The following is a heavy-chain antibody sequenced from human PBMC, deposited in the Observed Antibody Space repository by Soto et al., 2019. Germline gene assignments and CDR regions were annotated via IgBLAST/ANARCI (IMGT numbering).Heavy chain of an antibody. CDR3: ARGRYGDY. D-gene: IGHD1-1*01. CDR1: GYGFTTYG. CDR2: MSAHNGNT. V-gene: IGHV1-18*01. J-gene: IGHJ4*02. Sequence: QVHLVQSGAEVKKPGASVKVSCKGSGYGFTTYGITWVRQAPGQGLEWMAWMSAHNGNTNYAQKLQGRVTVTRDTSTSTAYMELRRPRSDDTAVYYCARGRYGDYWGQGALVTVSS.